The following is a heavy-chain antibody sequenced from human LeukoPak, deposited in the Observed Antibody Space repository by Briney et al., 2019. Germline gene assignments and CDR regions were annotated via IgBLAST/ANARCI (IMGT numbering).Heavy chain of an antibody. CDR2: IYYSGST. Sequence: SETLSLTCTVSGGSISSSSYYWGRIRQPPGKGLEWIGSIYYSGSTHYNPSLKSRVTISVDTSKNQFSLKLSSVTAADTAVYYCARQLPNGSGSYIGGYNWFDPWGQGTLVTVSS. J-gene: IGHJ5*02. V-gene: IGHV4-39*01. CDR1: GGSISSSSYY. CDR3: ARQLPNGSGSYIGGYNWFDP. D-gene: IGHD3-10*01.